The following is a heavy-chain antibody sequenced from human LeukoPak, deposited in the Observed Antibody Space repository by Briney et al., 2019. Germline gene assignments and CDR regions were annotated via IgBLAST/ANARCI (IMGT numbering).Heavy chain of an antibody. Sequence: ASVKVSCKVSGYTLTELSMHWVRQAPGKGLEWMGGFDPEDGETIYAQKLQGRATMTTDTSTSTAYMELRSLRSDDTAVYYCARGSSMVRGVIRAGWGTADFDYWGQGTLVTVSS. D-gene: IGHD3-10*01. CDR1: GYTLTELS. J-gene: IGHJ4*02. CDR3: ARGSSMVRGVIRAGWGTADFDY. V-gene: IGHV1-24*01. CDR2: FDPEDGET.